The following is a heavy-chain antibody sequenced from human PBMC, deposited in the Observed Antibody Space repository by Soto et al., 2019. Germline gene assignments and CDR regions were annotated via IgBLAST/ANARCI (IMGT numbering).Heavy chain of an antibody. CDR1: GFTFSSYS. V-gene: IGHV3-48*01. Sequence: EVQLVESGGGLVQPGGSLRLSCAASGFTFSSYSMSWVRQAPGKGLEWVSYISSSSSTIYYADSVKGRFTISRDNAKKSLYLQMNSLRAEDKAVYYCGREGLWIDYWGQGTLVTVSS. D-gene: IGHD2-21*01. CDR2: ISSSSSTI. J-gene: IGHJ4*02. CDR3: GREGLWIDY.